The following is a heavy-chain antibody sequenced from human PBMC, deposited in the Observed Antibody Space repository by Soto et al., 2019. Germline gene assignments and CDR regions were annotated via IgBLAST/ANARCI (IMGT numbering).Heavy chain of an antibody. Sequence: GGSLILSCAASGFTFSTNSMNWVRQAPGKGLEWISYISGSSDTIFYAESVRGRFTISRDNAKNSLYLQMNSLRAEDTGLYYCARDQDCRGGSCYSDWLDSWGQGTLVTVSS. D-gene: IGHD2-15*01. V-gene: IGHV3-48*01. CDR2: ISGSSDTI. CDR1: GFTFSTNS. J-gene: IGHJ5*01. CDR3: ARDQDCRGGSCYSDWLDS.